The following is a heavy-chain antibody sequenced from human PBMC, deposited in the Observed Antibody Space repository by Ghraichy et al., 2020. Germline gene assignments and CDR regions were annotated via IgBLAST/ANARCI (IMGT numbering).Heavy chain of an antibody. Sequence: GESLNISCAASGFTFNNYWMTWVRQAPGKGLEWVANIKQDGSEKYYVDSVKGRFTISRDNAKKSLYLQMNSLRAEDTAVYFCARDLYYDTSPSDYWGQGTLGTVSS. J-gene: IGHJ4*02. CDR1: GFTFNNYW. V-gene: IGHV3-7*01. CDR3: ARDLYYDTSPSDY. D-gene: IGHD3-22*01. CDR2: IKQDGSEK.